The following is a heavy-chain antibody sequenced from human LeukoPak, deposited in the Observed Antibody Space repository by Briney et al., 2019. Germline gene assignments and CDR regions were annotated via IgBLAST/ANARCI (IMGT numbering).Heavy chain of an antibody. CDR3: AKGYRDVVGWCDP. CDR1: GGSITGHY. Sequence: SETLSLTRTVSGGSITGHYWIWVRQPPGQGLEWIGHISYSGKTNYNPSLKSRVAMSVDTSNNQLSLKLTSVTAADTAVYYCAKGYRDVVGWCDPWGQGTLVTVSS. D-gene: IGHD2-2*01. J-gene: IGHJ5*02. CDR2: ISYSGKT. V-gene: IGHV4-59*11.